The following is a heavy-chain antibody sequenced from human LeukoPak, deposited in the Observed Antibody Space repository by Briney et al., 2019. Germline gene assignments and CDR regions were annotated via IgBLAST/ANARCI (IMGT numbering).Heavy chain of an antibody. J-gene: IGHJ6*03. CDR3: AKAEYYYYYYMDV. CDR2: ISWNSGSI. CDR1: GFTFDDYA. Sequence: PGGSLRLPCAASGFTFDDYAMHWVRQAPGKGLEWVSGISWNSGSIGYADSVKGRFTISRDNAKNSLYLQMNSLRAEDTALYYCAKAEYYYYYYMDVWGKGTTVTVSS. V-gene: IGHV3-9*01. D-gene: IGHD1-14*01.